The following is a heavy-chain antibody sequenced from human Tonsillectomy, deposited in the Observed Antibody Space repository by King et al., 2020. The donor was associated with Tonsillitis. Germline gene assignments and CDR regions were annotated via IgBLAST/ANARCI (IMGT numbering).Heavy chain of an antibody. J-gene: IGHJ4*02. CDR3: ASLIGFQGSKDISFDY. CDR1: GFTFSSYG. V-gene: IGHV3-33*01. CDR2: IWYDGSNK. D-gene: IGHD3-9*01. Sequence: VQLVESGGGVVQPGRSLRLSCAASGFTFSSYGMHWVRQAPGKGLEWVAVIWYDGSNKYYADSVKGRFTISRDNSKNTLYLQMNSLRAEDTAVYYCASLIGFQGSKDISFDYWGQGTLVTVSS.